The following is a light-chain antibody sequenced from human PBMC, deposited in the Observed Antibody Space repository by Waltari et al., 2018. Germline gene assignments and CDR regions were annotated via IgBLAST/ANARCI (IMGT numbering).Light chain of an antibody. CDR2: GAS. Sequence: EIVLTQSPGTLSLSPGERATLSCRASQGVSRAFAWYQQHPGQAPRLLIYGASNRATGIPDRFSGSGSGTDFSLISSRLEPEDFAVYYCQHYVSLPVTFGQRTKVDIK. CDR1: QGVSRAF. CDR3: QHYVSLPVT. J-gene: IGKJ1*01. V-gene: IGKV3-20*01.